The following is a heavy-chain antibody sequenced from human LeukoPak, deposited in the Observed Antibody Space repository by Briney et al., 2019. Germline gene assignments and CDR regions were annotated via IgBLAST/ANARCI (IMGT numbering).Heavy chain of an antibody. Sequence: GASVKVSCKASGYTFTGYYMHWVRQAPGQGLEWMGWISAYNGNTNYAQKLQGRVTMTTDTSTSTAYMELRSLRSDDTAVYYCARDRSTIFGVVNSDYWGQGTLVTVSS. CDR3: ARDRSTIFGVVNSDY. V-gene: IGHV1-18*04. J-gene: IGHJ4*02. CDR1: GYTFTGYY. CDR2: ISAYNGNT. D-gene: IGHD3-3*01.